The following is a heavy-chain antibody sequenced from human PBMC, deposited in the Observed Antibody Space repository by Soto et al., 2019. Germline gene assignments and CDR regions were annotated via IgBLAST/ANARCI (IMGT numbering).Heavy chain of an antibody. D-gene: IGHD6-13*01. Sequence: PSETLYLTCTVSGGSISSYYWSWIRQPPGKGLEWIGYIYYSGSTNYNPSLKSRVTISVDTSKNQFSLKLSSVTAADTAVYYCARERPDGSRLDPWGQGTLVTVSS. CDR3: ARERPDGSRLDP. CDR1: GGSISSYY. J-gene: IGHJ5*02. CDR2: IYYSGST. V-gene: IGHV4-59*12.